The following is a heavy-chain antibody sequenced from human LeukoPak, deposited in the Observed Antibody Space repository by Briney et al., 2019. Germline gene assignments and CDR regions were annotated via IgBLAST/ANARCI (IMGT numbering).Heavy chain of an antibody. V-gene: IGHV4-34*01. D-gene: IGHD2-2*02. CDR3: ARGGAYQLLYGFYNWFDA. CDR1: GGSFSGYY. Sequence: PSETLSLTCAVYGGSFSGYYWSWIRQPPGKGLEWIGEINHSGSTNYNPSLTSRVTISVNTSEKQFSLKLSYVTAADTPVYYCARGGAYQLLYGFYNWFDAWGQGTLVTVSS. CDR2: INHSGST. J-gene: IGHJ5*02.